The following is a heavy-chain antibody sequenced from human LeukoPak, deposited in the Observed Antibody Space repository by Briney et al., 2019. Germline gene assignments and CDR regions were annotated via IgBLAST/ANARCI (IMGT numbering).Heavy chain of an antibody. CDR2: ISWNSGSI. CDR1: GFTFDDYA. V-gene: IGHV3-9*01. J-gene: IGHJ6*03. CDR3: AKDLATSYYYYYMDV. Sequence: GRSLRLSCAASGFTFDDYAMHWVRQAPGKGLEWVSGISWNSGSIGYADSVKGRFTVSRDNAKHSLYLQMNSLRAEDTALYYCAKDLATSYYYYYMDVWGKGTTVTVSS. D-gene: IGHD1-1*01.